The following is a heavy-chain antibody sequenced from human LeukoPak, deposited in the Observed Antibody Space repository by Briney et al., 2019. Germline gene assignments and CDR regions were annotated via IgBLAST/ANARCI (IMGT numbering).Heavy chain of an antibody. CDR2: IYYSGST. J-gene: IGHJ6*02. CDR3: ARDRDSSGYMDV. V-gene: IGHV4-31*03. D-gene: IGHD3-22*01. CDR1: GGSISSGGYY. Sequence: SETLSLTCPVSGGSISSGGYYWSWIRQHPGKGLEWIGYIYYSGSTYYNPSLKSRVTISVDTSKNQFSLKLSSVTAADTAVYYCARDRDSSGYMDVWGQGTTVTVSS.